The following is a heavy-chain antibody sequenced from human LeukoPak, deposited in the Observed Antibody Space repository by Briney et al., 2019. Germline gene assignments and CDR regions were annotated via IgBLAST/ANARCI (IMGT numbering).Heavy chain of an antibody. D-gene: IGHD1-1*01. V-gene: IGHV3-33*01. CDR2: IWYDGSNK. Sequence: GRSLRLSCAASGLTFSSYGMHWVRQAPGKGLEWVAVIWYDGSNKYYADSVKGRFTISRDNSKNTLYLQMNSLRAEDTAVYYCAREENDYGLDVWGQGTTVTVSS. CDR1: GLTFSSYG. J-gene: IGHJ6*02. CDR3: AREENDYGLDV.